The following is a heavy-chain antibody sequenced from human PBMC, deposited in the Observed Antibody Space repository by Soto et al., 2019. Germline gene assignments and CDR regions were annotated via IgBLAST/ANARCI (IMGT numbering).Heavy chain of an antibody. CDR3: AVPYQYCSATSCEDSYYYYGMDV. D-gene: IGHD2-2*01. CDR1: GRSFRGHY. Sequence: WETLSLTCAVYGRSFRGHYWRLIRQPPGKGLEWFGEINHRGHTNYTPSLKSRVPISLDTSKNQFSLKLSSVTAADTAVYYCAVPYQYCSATSCEDSYYYYGMDVWRQGTTVTVSS. CDR2: INHRGHT. J-gene: IGHJ6*02. V-gene: IGHV4-34*01.